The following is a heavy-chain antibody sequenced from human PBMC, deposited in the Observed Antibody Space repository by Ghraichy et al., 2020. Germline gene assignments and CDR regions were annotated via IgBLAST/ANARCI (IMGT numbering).Heavy chain of an antibody. CDR1: GGSISSSSYY. CDR3: ARHGLGLLLSYFDY. J-gene: IGHJ4*02. Sequence: SQTLSLTCSVSGGSISSSSYYWGWIRQPPGKGLEWIGSVYNGGSTYYNPSLKSRVTISVDTSQNQFSLKLSSVTAADTALYYRARHGLGLLLSYFDYWGQGTLVTVSS. V-gene: IGHV4-39*01. CDR2: VYNGGST. D-gene: IGHD3-22*01.